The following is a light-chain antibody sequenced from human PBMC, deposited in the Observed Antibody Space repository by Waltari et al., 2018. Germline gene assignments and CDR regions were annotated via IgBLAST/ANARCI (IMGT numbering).Light chain of an antibody. CDR3: QVWDSGGDRVV. Sequence: YVLTQPPSVSVAPGQTARITCVGTNIVKQSEQWYQQQPGQAPVLVVHDDSDRPPGGPGRVAGSNSGRAALVTISRVEAGDEADYYCQVWDSGGDRVVFGGGTRLSVL. J-gene: IGLJ2*01. V-gene: IGLV3-21*02. CDR2: DDS. CDR1: NIVKQS.